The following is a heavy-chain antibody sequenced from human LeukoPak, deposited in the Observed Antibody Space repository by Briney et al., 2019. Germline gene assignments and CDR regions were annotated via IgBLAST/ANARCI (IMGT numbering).Heavy chain of an antibody. J-gene: IGHJ6*02. V-gene: IGHV3-64*01. D-gene: IGHD3-22*01. CDR3: ASFYDSSGYYSFLTYYYYYGMDV. Sequence: PGGSLRLSCAASGFTFSSYAMHWVRQAPGKGLEYVSAISSNGGSTYYANSVKGRFTISRDNSKNTLYLQMGSLRAEDTAVYYCASFYDSSGYYSFLTYYYYYGMDVWGQGTTVTVSS. CDR1: GFTFSSYA. CDR2: ISSNGGST.